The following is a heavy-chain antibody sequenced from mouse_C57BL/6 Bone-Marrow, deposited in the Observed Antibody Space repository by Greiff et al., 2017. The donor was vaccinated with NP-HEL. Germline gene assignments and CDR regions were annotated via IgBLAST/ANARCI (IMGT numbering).Heavy chain of an antibody. Sequence: EVKLQESGPVLVKPGASVKMSCKASGYTFTDYYMNWVKQSHGKSLEWIGVINPYNGGTSYNQKFKGKATLTVDKSSSTAYMELNSLTSEDSAVYYCARGGNNYYGSSPWFAYWGQGTLVTVSA. CDR2: INPYNGGT. D-gene: IGHD1-1*01. J-gene: IGHJ3*01. V-gene: IGHV1-19*01. CDR1: GYTFTDYY. CDR3: ARGGNNYYGSSPWFAY.